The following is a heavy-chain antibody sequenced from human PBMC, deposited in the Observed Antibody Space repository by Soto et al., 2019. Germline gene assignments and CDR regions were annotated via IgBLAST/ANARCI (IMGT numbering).Heavy chain of an antibody. CDR1: GGSISSYY. V-gene: IGHV4-59*01. CDR3: ARTFDILTGYDI. J-gene: IGHJ3*02. CDR2: IYYSGST. D-gene: IGHD3-9*01. Sequence: PSDTLSLTCTVSGGSISSYYWSWIRQPPGKGLEWIGYIYYSGSTNYNPSLKSRVTISVDTSKNQFSLKLSSVTAADTAVYYCARTFDILTGYDIWGQGTMVTVSS.